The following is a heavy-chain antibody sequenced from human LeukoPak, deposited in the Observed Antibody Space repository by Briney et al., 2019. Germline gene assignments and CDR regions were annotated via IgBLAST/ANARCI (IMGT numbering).Heavy chain of an antibody. V-gene: IGHV4-59*12. Sequence: MPSETLSLTCTVSGGSISSYYWSWIRQPPGKGLEWIGYIYYSGSTNYNPSLKSRVTISVDRSKNQLSLKLTSVTAADTAVYYCARDGATGGWFDPWGQGTLVTVSS. D-gene: IGHD1-26*01. J-gene: IGHJ5*02. CDR2: IYYSGST. CDR3: ARDGATGGWFDP. CDR1: GGSISSYY.